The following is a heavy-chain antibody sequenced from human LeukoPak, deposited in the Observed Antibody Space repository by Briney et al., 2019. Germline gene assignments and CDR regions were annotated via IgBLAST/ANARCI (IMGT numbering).Heavy chain of an antibody. D-gene: IGHD3-22*01. V-gene: IGHV1-24*01. CDR3: ATVTRQYYYDSSGYSDAFDI. CDR2: FDPEDGET. J-gene: IGHJ3*02. Sequence: ASVKVSCKVSGYTLTELSMHWVRQAPGKGLEWMGGFDPEDGETIYAQKFQDRVTMTEDTSTDTAYMELSSLRSEDTAVYYCATVTRQYYYDSSGYSDAFDIWGQGTMVTVSS. CDR1: GYTLTELS.